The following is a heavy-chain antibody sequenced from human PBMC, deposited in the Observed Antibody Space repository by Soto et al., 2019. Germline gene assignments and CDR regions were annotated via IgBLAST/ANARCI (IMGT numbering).Heavy chain of an antibody. CDR1: GFTFKTYG. V-gene: IGHV3-30*18. CDR3: AKDLTQLAHFGVIDY. J-gene: IGHJ4*02. Sequence: PGGSLRLSCAASGFTFKTYGMHWVRQAPGKGLEWVAVISHDGNNEDYADSVRGRFTSPRDNTKNMLFLEMNSLRGEDTAVYFCAKDLTQLAHFGVIDYWGQGDLVTVSS. CDR2: ISHDGNNE. D-gene: IGHD3-3*01.